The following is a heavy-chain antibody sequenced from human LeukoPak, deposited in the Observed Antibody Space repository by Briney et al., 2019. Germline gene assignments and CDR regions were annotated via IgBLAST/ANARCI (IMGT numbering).Heavy chain of an antibody. CDR1: GGSISSYY. CDR3: ARDSSTYYMDV. Sequence: SETLSLTCTVSGGSISSYYWSRIRQPPGKGLEWIGYIYYSGSTNYNPSLKSRVTISVDTSKNQFSLKLSSVTAADTAMYFCARDSSTYYMDVWGKGTTVTVSS. CDR2: IYYSGST. D-gene: IGHD5/OR15-5a*01. J-gene: IGHJ6*03. V-gene: IGHV4-59*12.